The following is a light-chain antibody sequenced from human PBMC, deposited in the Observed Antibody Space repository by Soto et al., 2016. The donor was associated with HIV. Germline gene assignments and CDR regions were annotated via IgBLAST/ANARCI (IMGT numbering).Light chain of an antibody. CDR2: AAS. CDR3: QQSYSIPFT. CDR1: QSISNY. J-gene: IGKJ3*01. Sequence: DIQMTQSPSSLSASVGDRITITCRASQSISNYLSWYRQKLGKAPKLLIYAASSLQSGVPSRFSGSGSGTDFTLSISSLQPEDFATYYCQQSYSIPFTFGLGPKWISN. V-gene: IGKV1-39*01.